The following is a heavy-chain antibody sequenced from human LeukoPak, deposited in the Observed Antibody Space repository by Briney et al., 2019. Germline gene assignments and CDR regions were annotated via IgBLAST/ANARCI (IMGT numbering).Heavy chain of an antibody. V-gene: IGHV4-34*01. Sequence: SETLSLTCAVYSGSFSGYYWSWIRQPLGKGLEWIGEINHSGSTNYNPSLKSRVTISVDTSKNQFSLKLSSVTAADTAVYYCARGRSYDFWSGHYYMDVWGKGTTVTVSS. D-gene: IGHD3-3*01. CDR3: ARGRSYDFWSGHYYMDV. CDR1: SGSFSGYY. CDR2: INHSGST. J-gene: IGHJ6*03.